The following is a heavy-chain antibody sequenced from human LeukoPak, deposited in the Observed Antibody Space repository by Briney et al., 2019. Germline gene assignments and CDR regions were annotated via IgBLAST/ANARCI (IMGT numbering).Heavy chain of an antibody. J-gene: IGHJ4*02. CDR2: IVSTAT. D-gene: IGHD5-12*01. Sequence: PSETLSLTCTVSGGSISTYSWSWVRQTPAKGLEWIGSIVSTATKYNPSLESRVAISVDTSKNQFSLRLNSLTTADTASYFCARDTTVASGMQYWGPGTLVTVSS. CDR1: GGSISTYS. CDR3: ARDTTVASGMQY. V-gene: IGHV4-59*01.